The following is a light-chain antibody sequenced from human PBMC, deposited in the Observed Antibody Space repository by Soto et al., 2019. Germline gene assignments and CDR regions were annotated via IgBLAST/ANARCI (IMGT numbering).Light chain of an antibody. J-gene: IGKJ4*01. V-gene: IGKV3-15*01. CDR2: GAS. CDR3: TPHNNWPVVT. CDR1: RSISSN. Sequence: EMVMTQSPATLSVSPGERVTLSCRASRSISSNLAWYQQKPGQAPSLLIYGASTRATGIPARFSGSGSGTEFTLTINSLQSEDFAMYYCTPHNNWPVVTFGGGTRVEIK.